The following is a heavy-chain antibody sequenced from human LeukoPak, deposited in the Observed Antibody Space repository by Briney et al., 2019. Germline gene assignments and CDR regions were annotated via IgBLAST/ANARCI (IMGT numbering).Heavy chain of an antibody. J-gene: IGHJ5*02. CDR1: GGSISSSSHF. V-gene: IGHV4-39*01. CDR2: IYYSGNT. D-gene: IGHD1-26*01. CDR3: ARHEYSGSYYGLSWFDP. Sequence: SETLSLTCTVSGGSISSSSHFWSWIRQPPGKGLEWIGSIYYSGNTYYNPSLKSRVTISVDTSKNQLSLKLSSLTAADTAVYYCARHEYSGSYYGLSWFDPWGQGTLVTVSS.